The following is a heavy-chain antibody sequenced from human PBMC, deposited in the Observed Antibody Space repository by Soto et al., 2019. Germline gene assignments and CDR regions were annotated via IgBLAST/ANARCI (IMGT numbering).Heavy chain of an antibody. J-gene: IGHJ4*02. D-gene: IGHD3-10*01. CDR3: TRAGGSYYFDF. Sequence: EVQLVESGGGLVLPGGSLRLSWAASGFTFSSLWMSLVRQAPGKGLEWVANIKPDGSDQYYVDSVKGRFTISRDKARNSLYLQMNSLRGDDTAVYYCTRAGGSYYFDFWGQGTLVTVSA. CDR1: GFTFSSLW. V-gene: IGHV3-7*01. CDR2: IKPDGSDQ.